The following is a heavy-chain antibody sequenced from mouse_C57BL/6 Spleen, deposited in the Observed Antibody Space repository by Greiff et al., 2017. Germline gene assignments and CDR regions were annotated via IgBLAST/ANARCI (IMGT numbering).Heavy chain of an antibody. D-gene: IGHD1-1*01. Sequence: EVQLQQPGPELVKPGASVKISCKASGYSFTDYNMNWVKQSNGKRLEWIGEINPNYGTTSYNQKFKGKATLTVDQSSSTAYMQLNSLTSEDSAVDYCARPDYYGSSPWFAYWGQGALVTVAA. CDR3: ARPDYYGSSPWFAY. V-gene: IGHV1-39*01. CDR2: INPNYGTT. CDR1: GYSFTDYN. J-gene: IGHJ3*01.